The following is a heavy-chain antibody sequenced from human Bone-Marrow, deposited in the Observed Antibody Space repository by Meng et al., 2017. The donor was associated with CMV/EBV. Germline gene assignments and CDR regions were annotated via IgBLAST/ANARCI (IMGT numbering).Heavy chain of an antibody. D-gene: IGHD3-3*01. CDR3: ARAGDFWSASDMDD. V-gene: IGHV3-7*01. CDR2: IKQDGSEK. CDR1: GFTFSSYG. Sequence: GESLKISCAASGFTFSSYGMHWVRQAPGKGLEWVANIKQDGSEKYYVDSVKGRFTISRDNAKNSVYLQMNSLRAEDTAVYYCARAGDFWSASDMDDWGQGTLVTVSS. J-gene: IGHJ4*02.